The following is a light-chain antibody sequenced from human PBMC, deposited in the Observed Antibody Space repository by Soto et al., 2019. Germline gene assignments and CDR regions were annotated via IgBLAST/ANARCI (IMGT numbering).Light chain of an antibody. CDR2: GAS. V-gene: IGKV3-15*01. CDR1: QSVSSD. CDR3: QHYNNWPPWT. Sequence: IVMTQSPATLSVSPGERATLSCRASQSVSSDLVWYQQKPGQAPRLLIYGASTRATGIPARFSGSGSGTEFTLTISSLQSEDFAVYYCQHYNNWPPWTFGQGTKVEIK. J-gene: IGKJ1*01.